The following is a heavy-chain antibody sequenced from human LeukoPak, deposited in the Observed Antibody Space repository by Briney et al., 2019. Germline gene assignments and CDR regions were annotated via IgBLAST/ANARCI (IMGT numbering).Heavy chain of an antibody. CDR2: IKQDGSEK. D-gene: IGHD3-22*01. CDR1: GFTFSSYW. Sequence: GGSLRLSCAASGFTFSSYWMSWVRQAPGKGLEWVANIKQDGSEKYYVDSVKGRFTISRDNAKNSLYLQMNSLRAEDTAVYYCARCGYYYDSSEDYWGQGTLVTVSS. CDR3: ARCGYYYDSSEDY. J-gene: IGHJ4*02. V-gene: IGHV3-7*01.